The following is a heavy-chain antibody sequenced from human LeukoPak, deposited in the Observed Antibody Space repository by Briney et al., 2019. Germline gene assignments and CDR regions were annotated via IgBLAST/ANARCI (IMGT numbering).Heavy chain of an antibody. CDR1: GYTFTSYA. D-gene: IGHD3-16*02. CDR3: ARGPYVWGSYRYKNWFDP. V-gene: IGHV7-4-1*02. CDR2: INTNTGNP. J-gene: IGHJ5*02. Sequence: ASVKVSCKASGYTFTSYAMNWVRQAPGQGLEWMGWINTNTGNPTYAQGFTGRFVFSLDTSVSTAYLQISSLKAEDTAVYYCARGPYVWGSYRYKNWFDPWGQGTLVTVSS.